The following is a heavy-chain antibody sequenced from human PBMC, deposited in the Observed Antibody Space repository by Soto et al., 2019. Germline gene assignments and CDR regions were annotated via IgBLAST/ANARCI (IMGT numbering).Heavy chain of an antibody. D-gene: IGHD3-10*01. Sequence: GGSLRLSCAASGFTFSSYSMNWVRQAPGKGLEWVSSISSSSSYIYYADSVKGRFTISRDNAKNSLYLQMNSLRAEDTAVYYCARVWSRGSFDYWGQGTLVNVSS. CDR1: GFTFSSYS. J-gene: IGHJ4*02. V-gene: IGHV3-21*01. CDR2: ISSSSSYI. CDR3: ARVWSRGSFDY.